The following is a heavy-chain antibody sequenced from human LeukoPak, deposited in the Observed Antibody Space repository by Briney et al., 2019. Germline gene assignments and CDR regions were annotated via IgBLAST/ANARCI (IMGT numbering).Heavy chain of an antibody. CDR2: IYSGGST. J-gene: IGHJ4*02. D-gene: IGHD6-13*01. CDR3: ARDVIAGIAAAGT. Sequence: PGGSLRLSCAASGFTVSSNYMSWVRQAPGKGLEWVSVIYSGGSTYYADSVRGRFTISRDNAKNSLYLQMNSLRAEDTAVYYCARDVIAGIAAAGTWGQGTLVTVSS. V-gene: IGHV3-53*01. CDR1: GFTVSSNY.